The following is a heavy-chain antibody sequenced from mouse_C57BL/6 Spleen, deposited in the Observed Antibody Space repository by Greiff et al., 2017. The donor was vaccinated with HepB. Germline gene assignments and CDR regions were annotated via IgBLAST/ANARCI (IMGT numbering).Heavy chain of an antibody. J-gene: IGHJ2*01. CDR1: GYTFTSYW. CDR3: ARLDSSGIDY. D-gene: IGHD3-2*02. Sequence: QVQLQQPGAELVGPGSSVKLSCKASGYTFTSYWMHWVKQRPIQGLEWIGNIDPSDSETHYNQKFKDKATLTVDKSSSTAYMQLSSLTSEDSAVYYCARLDSSGIDYWGQGTTLTVSS. CDR2: IDPSDSET. V-gene: IGHV1-52*01.